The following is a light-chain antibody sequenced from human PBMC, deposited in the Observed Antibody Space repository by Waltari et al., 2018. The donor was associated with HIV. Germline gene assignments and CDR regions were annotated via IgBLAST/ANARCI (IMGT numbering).Light chain of an antibody. CDR2: GNN. CDR1: SSNIGAHYD. CDR3: QSYDSSLSGSGV. J-gene: IGLJ3*02. V-gene: IGLV1-40*01. Sequence: QSVLTQPPSVSGAPGPRVTISCTGSSSNIGAHYDVHRYQQLPGTAPKLLIYGNNNRPSGVPDRFSGSKAGTSASLAITGLQAEDEADYYCQSYDSSLSGSGVFGGGTKLTVL.